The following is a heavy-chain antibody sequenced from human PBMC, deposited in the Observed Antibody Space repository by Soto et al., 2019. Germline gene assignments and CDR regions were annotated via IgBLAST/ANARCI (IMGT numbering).Heavy chain of an antibody. CDR2: IKPDNADT. J-gene: IGHJ5*02. V-gene: IGHV1-18*04. D-gene: IGHD3-10*01. Sequence: QLPLVPSGAEVERPGASVRVSCKAYGYPLSKYGISWIRQAPGQGLEWMGWIKPDNADTNYAQKLQGRVAMTPDTPSNPPYLALRSLRYTVTAVNYCGTFSDSGFDPWCQATLLSVSS. CDR1: GYPLSKYG. CDR3: GTFSDSGFDP.